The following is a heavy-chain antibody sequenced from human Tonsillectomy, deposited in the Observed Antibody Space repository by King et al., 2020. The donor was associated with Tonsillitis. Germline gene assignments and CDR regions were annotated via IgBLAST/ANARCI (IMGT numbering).Heavy chain of an antibody. CDR2: ISSDGTKK. V-gene: IGHV3-30*04. CDR3: TRERLPVAGHHDNRARVV. CDR1: EFIFTALP. D-gene: IGHD6-13*01. J-gene: IGHJ6*02. Sequence: QLVQSGGGVVQPGGTLRLTCAASEFIFTALPMHWVRQAPGKGLEWVAMISSDGTKKYYSDSVKGRFIISRDNSQSNLYLQVNSLTPEDTALYYCTRERLPVAGHHDNRARVVWGQGTKVAVSS.